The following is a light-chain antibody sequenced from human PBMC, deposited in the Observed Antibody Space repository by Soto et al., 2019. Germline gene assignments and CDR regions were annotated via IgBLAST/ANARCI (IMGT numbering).Light chain of an antibody. CDR3: QKRSNWPLT. CDR2: DAS. V-gene: IGKV3D-20*02. J-gene: IGKJ4*01. Sequence: EIVLTQSPATLSLSPGERATLSCRASQSVSSSYLAWYQQKTGQAPRLLIYDASNRATGIPDRLSGSGSGTDLNLTISRLEPEDFAVYYCQKRSNWPLTFGGGTKVDIK. CDR1: QSVSSSY.